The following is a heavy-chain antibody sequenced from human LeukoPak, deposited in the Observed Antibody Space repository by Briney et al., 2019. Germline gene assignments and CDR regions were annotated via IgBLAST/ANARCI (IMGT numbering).Heavy chain of an antibody. V-gene: IGHV4-59*01. Sequence: SETLSLTRTVSGGSISSYYWSWIRQPPGKGLEWIGYIYYSGSTNYNPSLKSRVTISVDTSKNQFSLKLSSVTAAVTAVYYCARDLAAAGTFYFDYWGQGTLVTVSS. CDR1: GGSISSYY. CDR2: IYYSGST. CDR3: ARDLAAAGTFYFDY. D-gene: IGHD6-13*01. J-gene: IGHJ4*02.